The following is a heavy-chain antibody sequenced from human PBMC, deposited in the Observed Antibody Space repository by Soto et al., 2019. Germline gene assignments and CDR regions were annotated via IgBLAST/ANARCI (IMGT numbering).Heavy chain of an antibody. CDR3: ARDLGSSGRDPADDAFDI. Sequence: QVQLVESGGGLVKPGGSLRLSCAASGFTFSDYYMSWIRQAPGQGLEWVSYTSSSGSTIYYADSVKGRFTISRDNAKNSLYLQMNSLRAEDTAVYYCARDLGSSGRDPADDAFDIWGQGTMVTVSS. CDR1: GFTFSDYY. V-gene: IGHV3-11*01. CDR2: TSSSGSTI. D-gene: IGHD6-19*01. J-gene: IGHJ3*02.